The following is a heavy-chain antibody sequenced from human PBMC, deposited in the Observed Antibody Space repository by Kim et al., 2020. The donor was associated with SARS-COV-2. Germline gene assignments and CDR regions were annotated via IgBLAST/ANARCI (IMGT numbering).Heavy chain of an antibody. Sequence: GGSLRLSCAASGFTFIRNTMNWVRQAPGKGLEWVPSISISLSPLSNADFVKGRFPISGDNPKTSLNLKMTSLSAETPPVFYFPRGRPPVSFNSWGQGPL. V-gene: IGHV3-48*04. CDR1: GFTFIRNT. CDR2: ISISLSPL. J-gene: IGHJ4*02. CDR3: PRGRPPVSFNS.